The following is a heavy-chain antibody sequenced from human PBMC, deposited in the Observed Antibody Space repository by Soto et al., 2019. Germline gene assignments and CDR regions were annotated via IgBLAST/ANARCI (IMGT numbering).Heavy chain of an antibody. CDR2: ISWNSVTI. Sequence: EVQLVESGGGLAQPGWSRRLSCAASGFNFDHHAMHWVRQTPGKGLEWVSGISWNSVTINYADSIKGRFTISRDNAKRTLYLQMNNLRPADTAMYFCVRSSGSQPRAGWFDPWGQGTLVTVS. D-gene: IGHD1-26*01. CDR1: GFNFDHHA. CDR3: VRSSGSQPRAGWFDP. J-gene: IGHJ5*02. V-gene: IGHV3-9*01.